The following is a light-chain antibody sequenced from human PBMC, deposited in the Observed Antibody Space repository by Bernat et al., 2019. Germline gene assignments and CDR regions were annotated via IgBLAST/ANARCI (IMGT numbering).Light chain of an antibody. CDR2: DVS. CDR1: SSDVGAYNY. V-gene: IGLV2-14*03. Sequence: QSALTQVASVSGSPGQSITISCTGTSSDVGAYNYVSWYLQHPGEAPKLMIYDVSNRPSGVSNRFSGSKSGNTASLTISGLQIEDEADYFCSSYSTSSTPVVVGGGTRLTVL. CDR3: SSYSTSSTPVV. J-gene: IGLJ2*01.